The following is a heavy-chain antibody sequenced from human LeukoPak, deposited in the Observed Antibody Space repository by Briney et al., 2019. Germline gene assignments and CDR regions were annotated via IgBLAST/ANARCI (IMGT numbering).Heavy chain of an antibody. J-gene: IGHJ4*02. CDR2: ISGSGGST. CDR1: GFTFSSYA. CDR3: AKDLLGLTSFDY. D-gene: IGHD4/OR15-4a*01. Sequence: GGSLRLSCAASGFTFSSYAMHWVRQAPGKGLEWVSAISGSGGSTYYADSVKGRFTISRDNSKNTLYLQMNSLRAEDTAVYYCAKDLLGLTSFDYWGQGTLVTVSS. V-gene: IGHV3-23*01.